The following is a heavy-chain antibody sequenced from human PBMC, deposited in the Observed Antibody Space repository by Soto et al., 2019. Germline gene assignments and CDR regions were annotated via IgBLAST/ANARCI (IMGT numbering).Heavy chain of an antibody. CDR3: TREGYYDFCIGARSEYYFYH. D-gene: IGHD3-3*01. CDR2: ISSNGGST. Sequence: GGSLRLACAASVFTFSSYAMHWVRQAPGKGLEYVSAISSNGGSTYYANSVKGRFTISRDNSKNTLYLQMGSLRAEDMAVYYCTREGYYDFCIGARSEYYFYHWGQGTLVTVSS. J-gene: IGHJ4*02. V-gene: IGHV3-64*01. CDR1: VFTFSSYA.